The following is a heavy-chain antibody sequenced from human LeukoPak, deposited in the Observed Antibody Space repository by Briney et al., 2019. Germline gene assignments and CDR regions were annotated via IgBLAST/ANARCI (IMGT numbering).Heavy chain of an antibody. CDR2: IYSSGST. CDR3: ARDDCSGGSCEGLI. J-gene: IGHJ3*02. Sequence: SETLSLTCTVSGGAISGYYWSWIRQPPGKGLEWIGYIYSSGSTYYNPSLKSRVTISVDTSKNQFSLKLSSVTAADTAVYYCARDDCSGGSCEGLIWGQGTMVTVSS. V-gene: IGHV4-59*12. D-gene: IGHD2-15*01. CDR1: GGAISGYY.